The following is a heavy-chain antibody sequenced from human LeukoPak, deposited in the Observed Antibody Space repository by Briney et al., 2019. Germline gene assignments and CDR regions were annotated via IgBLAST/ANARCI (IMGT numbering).Heavy chain of an antibody. CDR3: ARDRVESSGYYYYYGIDV. D-gene: IGHD3-22*01. CDR2: IYHSGST. J-gene: IGHJ6*02. Sequence: SQTLSLTCAVSGGSISSGGYSWSWIRQPPGKGLEWIGYIYHSGSTYYNPSLKSRVTISVDRSKNQFSLKLNSVTAADTAVYYCARDRVESSGYYYYYGIDVWGQGTTVTVSS. CDR1: GGSISSGGYS. V-gene: IGHV4-30-2*01.